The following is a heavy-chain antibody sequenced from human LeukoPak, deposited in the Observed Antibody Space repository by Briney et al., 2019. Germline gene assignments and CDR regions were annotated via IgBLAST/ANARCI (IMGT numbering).Heavy chain of an antibody. V-gene: IGHV4-34*01. CDR3: ARGYGSGWYPPNRYFDL. J-gene: IGHJ2*01. CDR1: GGSFSGYY. CDR2: INHSGST. D-gene: IGHD6-19*01. Sequence: SETLSLTCAVYGGSFSGYYWSWIRQPPGKGLEWIGEINHSGSTNYNPSLKSRGTISVDTSKNQFYLKLSSVTAADTAVYYCARGYGSGWYPPNRYFDLWGRGTLVTVSS.